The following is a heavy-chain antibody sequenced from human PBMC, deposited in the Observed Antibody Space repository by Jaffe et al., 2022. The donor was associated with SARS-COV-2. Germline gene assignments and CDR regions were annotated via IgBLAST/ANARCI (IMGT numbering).Heavy chain of an antibody. Sequence: QVQLVESGGGVVQPGRSLRLSCAASGFTFSSYAMHWVRQAPGKGLEWVAVISYDGSNKYYADSVKGRFTISRDNSKNTLYLQMNSLRAEDTAVYYCARDLGGHYYYGMDVWGQGTTVTVSS. CDR2: ISYDGSNK. V-gene: IGHV3-30-3*01. D-gene: IGHD2-15*01. J-gene: IGHJ6*02. CDR3: ARDLGGHYYYGMDV. CDR1: GFTFSSYA.